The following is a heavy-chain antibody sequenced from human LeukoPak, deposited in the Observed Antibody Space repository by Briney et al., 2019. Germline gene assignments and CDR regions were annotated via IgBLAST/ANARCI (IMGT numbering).Heavy chain of an antibody. J-gene: IGHJ4*02. V-gene: IGHV4-59*08. CDR2: IYYSGST. Sequence: SETLSLTCTVSGGSISSYYWSWTRQPPGKGLEWIGYIYYSGSTNYNPSLKSRVTISVDRSKNQFSLKLSSVTAADTAVYYCARQVVPAATFDYWGQGTLVTVSS. CDR3: ARQVVPAATFDY. CDR1: GGSISSYY. D-gene: IGHD2-2*01.